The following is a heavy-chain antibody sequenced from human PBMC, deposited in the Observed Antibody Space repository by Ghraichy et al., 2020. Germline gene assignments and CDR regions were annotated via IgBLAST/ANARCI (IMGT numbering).Heavy chain of an antibody. Sequence: GGSLRLSCAASGFTFSSYWMSWVRQAPGKGLEWVANIKQDGSEKYFVDSVKGRFTISRDNAKNSLYLQMNSLRAEDTAVYYCARDPAHAFWSGYSYYHYYYMDVWGKGTTVTVSS. D-gene: IGHD3-3*01. CDR3: ARDPAHAFWSGYSYYHYYYMDV. CDR2: IKQDGSEK. CDR1: GFTFSSYW. V-gene: IGHV3-7*01. J-gene: IGHJ6*03.